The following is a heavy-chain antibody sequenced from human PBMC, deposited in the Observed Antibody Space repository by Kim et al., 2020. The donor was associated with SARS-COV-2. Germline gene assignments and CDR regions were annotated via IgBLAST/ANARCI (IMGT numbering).Heavy chain of an antibody. CDR2: FDPEDGET. CDR1: GYTLTELS. V-gene: IGHV1-24*01. J-gene: IGHJ4*02. Sequence: ASVKVSCKVSGYTLTELSMHWVRQAPGKGLEWMGGFDPEDGETIYAQKFQGRVTMTEDTSTDTAYMELSSLRSEDTAVYYCATDPPARVVVAATWALYWGQGTLVTVSS. CDR3: ATDPPARVVVAATWALY. D-gene: IGHD2-15*01.